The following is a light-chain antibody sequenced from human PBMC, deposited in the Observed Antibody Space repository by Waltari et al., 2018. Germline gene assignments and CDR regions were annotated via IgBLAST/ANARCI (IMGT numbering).Light chain of an antibody. J-gene: IGLJ1*01. CDR3: CSYGGPSTPYV. CDR1: ISAVGNYDL. V-gene: IGLV2-23*02. CDR2: EVY. Sequence: HSALTQPPPVSGSLGQSITISCTGPISAVGNYDLVSSYQQHPGRAPKLMIHEVYKRPSGISSRFSASKSGATASLTISGLRAEDEADYYCCSYGGPSTPYVFGTGTKVTVL.